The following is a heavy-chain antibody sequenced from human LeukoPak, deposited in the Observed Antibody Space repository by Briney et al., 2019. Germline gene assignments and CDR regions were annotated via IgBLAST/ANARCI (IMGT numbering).Heavy chain of an antibody. CDR3: ARGQYYDFWSGLYYYGMDV. CDR2: ISAYNGNT. CDR1: GYTFTSYG. Sequence: ASVKVSCKASGYTFTSYGISWVRQAPGQGLEWMGWISAYNGNTNYAQKLQGRVTMTTDTSTSTAYMELRSLRSDDTAVYYCARGQYYDFWSGLYYYGMDVWGQGTTVTVSS. J-gene: IGHJ6*02. V-gene: IGHV1-18*01. D-gene: IGHD3-3*01.